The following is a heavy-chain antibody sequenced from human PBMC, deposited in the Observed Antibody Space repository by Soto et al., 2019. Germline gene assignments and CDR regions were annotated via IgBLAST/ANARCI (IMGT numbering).Heavy chain of an antibody. CDR3: ARAKKGIAAADNWFDP. Sequence: QVQLQESGPGLVKPSQTLSLTCTVSGGSISSGGYYWSWIRQHPGKGLEWIGYIYYSGSTYYNPSLKSRVTISVDTSKNQFSLKLSSVTAADTAVYYCARAKKGIAAADNWFDPWGQGTLVTVSS. J-gene: IGHJ5*02. CDR2: IYYSGST. CDR1: GGSISSGGYY. V-gene: IGHV4-31*03. D-gene: IGHD6-13*01.